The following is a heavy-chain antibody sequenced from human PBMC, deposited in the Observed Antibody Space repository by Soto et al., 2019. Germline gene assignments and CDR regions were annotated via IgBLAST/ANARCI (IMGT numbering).Heavy chain of an antibody. Sequence: ASVKVSCKASGGTFSSYAISWVRQAPGQGLEWMGGIIPIFGTANYAQKFQGRVTITADESTSTAYMELSSLRSEDTAVYYCARDSRDDFWSGYPTSDWFDPWGQGTLVTVSS. CDR3: ARDSRDDFWSGYPTSDWFDP. CDR1: GGTFSSYA. CDR2: IIPIFGTA. D-gene: IGHD3-3*01. V-gene: IGHV1-69*13. J-gene: IGHJ5*02.